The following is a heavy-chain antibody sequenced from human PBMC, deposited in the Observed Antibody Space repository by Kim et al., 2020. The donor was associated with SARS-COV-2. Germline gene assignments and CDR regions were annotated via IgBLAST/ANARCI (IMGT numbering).Heavy chain of an antibody. V-gene: IGHV1-8*01. Sequence: ASVKVSCKASGYIFTNYDLNWVRQATGQGLEWMGRMNPNRGNTGYAQQFQGRVTMTRDTSISTAYMELSSLRSEDMAVYYCARDYYGSGSPFRSLDCWGQGTLVTVSS. CDR1: GYIFTNYD. D-gene: IGHD3-10*01. CDR3: ARDYYGSGSPFRSLDC. CDR2: MNPNRGNT. J-gene: IGHJ4*02.